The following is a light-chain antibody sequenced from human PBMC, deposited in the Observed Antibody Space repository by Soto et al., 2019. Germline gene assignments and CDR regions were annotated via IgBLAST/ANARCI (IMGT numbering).Light chain of an antibody. V-gene: IGKV1D-12*01. J-gene: IGKJ4*01. Sequence: DILMTQSPSSVSASVGDSVTITCRASQSVRAWLAWYQQKEGKAPKLLIYGATSLLRGVPRRFSGSGSGTDFTLTISGLLPEDFATYYCQQGNSLPLTFGGGTKVDIK. CDR1: QSVRAW. CDR3: QQGNSLPLT. CDR2: GAT.